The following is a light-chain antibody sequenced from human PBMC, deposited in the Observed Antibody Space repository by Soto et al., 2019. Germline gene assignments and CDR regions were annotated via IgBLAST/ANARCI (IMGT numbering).Light chain of an antibody. Sequence: DIQMTQSPSSLSASVGDRVTITCQASQSISNYLNWYQQKPGKAPKLLIYDASNLETGVPSRFSGSGSGTDFTFTISSVQAEDIATYYCQQYDNLPYTFGQGTKLEIK. V-gene: IGKV1-33*01. CDR1: QSISNY. CDR2: DAS. CDR3: QQYDNLPYT. J-gene: IGKJ2*01.